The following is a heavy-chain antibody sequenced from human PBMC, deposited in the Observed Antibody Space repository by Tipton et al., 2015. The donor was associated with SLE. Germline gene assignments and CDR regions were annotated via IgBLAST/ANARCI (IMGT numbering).Heavy chain of an antibody. CDR3: AREGIYGDSARSYFDY. CDR1: GGSFSGYY. J-gene: IGHJ4*02. CDR2: INHSGST. V-gene: IGHV4-34*09. Sequence: TLSLTCAVYGGSFSGYYWSWIRQPPGKGLEWIGEINHSGSTNYNPSLKSRVTISVDTSKNQFSLKLSSVTAADTAVYYCAREGIYGDSARSYFDYWGQGTLVTVSS. D-gene: IGHD4-17*01.